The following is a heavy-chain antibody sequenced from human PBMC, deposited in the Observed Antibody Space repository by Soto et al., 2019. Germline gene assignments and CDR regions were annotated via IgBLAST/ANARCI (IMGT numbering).Heavy chain of an antibody. D-gene: IGHD1-1*01. J-gene: IGHJ4*02. Sequence: PGGSLRLSCAASGFSFSNYGMHWVRQAPGRGLEWVTIISSDGHTQYYADSVRGRFTISRDNSKNTLYLQMGSLSADDTAVYYCARKPETGSTVPFDYWGQGTLVTVSS. V-gene: IGHV3-30*03. CDR2: ISSDGHTQ. CDR1: GFSFSNYG. CDR3: ARKPETGSTVPFDY.